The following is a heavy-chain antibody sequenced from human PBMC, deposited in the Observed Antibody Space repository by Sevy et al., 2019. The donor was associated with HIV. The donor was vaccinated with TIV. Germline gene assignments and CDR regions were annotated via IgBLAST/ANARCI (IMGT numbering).Heavy chain of an antibody. J-gene: IGHJ4*02. V-gene: IGHV4-4*02. CDR1: GGSISSSNW. CDR2: IYHSGST. D-gene: IGHD2-2*01. Sequence: SETLSLTCAVSGGSISSSNWWSWVRQPPGKGLEWIGEIYHSGSTNYNPSLKSRVTISVDKSKNQFSLKLSSVTAADTAVYYCARERSDIVVVPAATYYFHYWGQGTLVTVSS. CDR3: ARERSDIVVVPAATYYFHY.